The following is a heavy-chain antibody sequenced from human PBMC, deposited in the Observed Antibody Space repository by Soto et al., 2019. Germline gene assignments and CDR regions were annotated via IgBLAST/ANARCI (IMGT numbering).Heavy chain of an antibody. Sequence: QVQLVQSGAEVKKPGSSVKVSCRASGGTFSSYAVSWVRQAPGQGLEWMGVIIPLLNTPKYVQKFQGRVTITADASATSAYMELNSLRSEDTAVYYCARENSSPNYHYYGMDVWGQGTTVTVSS. V-gene: IGHV1-69*01. CDR2: IIPLLNTP. D-gene: IGHD6-6*01. CDR1: GGTFSSYA. CDR3: ARENSSPNYHYYGMDV. J-gene: IGHJ6*02.